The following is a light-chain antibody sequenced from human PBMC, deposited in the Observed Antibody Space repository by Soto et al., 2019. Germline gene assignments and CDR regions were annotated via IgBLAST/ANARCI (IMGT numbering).Light chain of an antibody. CDR1: SSSIGGNS. V-gene: IGLV1-51*01. CDR3: ASWDSSMSAYV. Sequence: QSVLAQPPSVSAAPGQKVTISCSGSSSSIGGNSGSWYQQLPGTAPRLRIYDDDKRRSGSPDGCSGSMSGTSATLVSTGFQTGDEADSYCASWDSSMSAYVFGTGTLVTVL. J-gene: IGLJ1*01. CDR2: DDD.